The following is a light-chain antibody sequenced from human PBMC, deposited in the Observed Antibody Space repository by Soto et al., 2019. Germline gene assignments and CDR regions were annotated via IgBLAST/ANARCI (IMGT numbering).Light chain of an antibody. Sequence: QSALTQPPSVSGSPGQSVTISSTGTSTDFVGYNRVSWYQQPPGTAPKLMIYEVSKRPSGVPARLSGSKSGNTASLTISGLQAADEADYYCSLYTSENAYVFGTGTKVTVL. CDR2: EVS. J-gene: IGLJ1*01. V-gene: IGLV2-18*01. CDR3: SLYTSENAYV. CDR1: STDFVGYNR.